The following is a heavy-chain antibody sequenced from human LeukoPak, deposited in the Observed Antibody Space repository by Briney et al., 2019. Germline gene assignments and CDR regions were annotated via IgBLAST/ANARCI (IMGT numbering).Heavy chain of an antibody. J-gene: IGHJ6*03. D-gene: IGHD2-8*01. CDR2: IYYSGIT. V-gene: IGHV4-59*01. CDR1: GGSISSYY. CDR3: ARDNFRNGYYMDV. Sequence: NTSETLSLTCTVSGGSISSYYWSWIRQPPGKGLEWIGYIYYSGITNYNPSLKSRVTISVDTSKNQFSLKLSSVTAADTAVYYCARDNFRNGYYMDVWGKGTTVTVSS.